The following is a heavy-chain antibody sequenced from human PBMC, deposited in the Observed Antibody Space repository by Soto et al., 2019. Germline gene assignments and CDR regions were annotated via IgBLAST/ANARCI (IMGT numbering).Heavy chain of an antibody. V-gene: IGHV3-11*01. D-gene: IGHD3-22*01. CDR1: VFTFSGYY. CDR3: ARTYYYDSSGNY. Sequence: PWGSLLLSCAASVFTFSGYYMNWIRQAPGKGLEWVSYISRSGSNIYYADSVNGRFTISMDNSKNSLYLQMNSLRAEDTAVYYCARTYYYDSSGNYWGQGTMVTVSS. J-gene: IGHJ4*02. CDR2: ISRSGSNI.